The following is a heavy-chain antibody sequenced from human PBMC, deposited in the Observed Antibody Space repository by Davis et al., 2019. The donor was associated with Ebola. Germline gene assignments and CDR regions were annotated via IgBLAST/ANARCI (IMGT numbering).Heavy chain of an antibody. CDR1: GFIFSNYW. V-gene: IGHV3-7*03. CDR2: IKQDGGEK. Sequence: PGGSLRLSCAASGFIFSNYWMSWVRQAPGKGPEWVAIIKQDGGEKYYVDSVKGRFTISRDNAKNSVFLQMNSLRGEDTAVYYCARHDYGDSHFDYWGQGTLVTVSS. CDR3: ARHDYGDSHFDY. D-gene: IGHD4-17*01. J-gene: IGHJ4*02.